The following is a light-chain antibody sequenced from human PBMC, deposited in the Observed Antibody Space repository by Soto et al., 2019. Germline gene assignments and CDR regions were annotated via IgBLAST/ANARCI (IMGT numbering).Light chain of an antibody. CDR1: SGHSSYA. V-gene: IGLV4-69*01. J-gene: IGLJ3*02. CDR3: QTWGTGIAV. Sequence: QPVLTQSPSASASLGASVKLTCTLNSGHSSYAIAWHQQQPEKGPRYFMRVHSDGTHSKGDGIPDRFSGSSSGAERYVTISSLQSEDEADYYCQTWGTGIAVFGGGTKLTVL. CDR2: VHSDGTH.